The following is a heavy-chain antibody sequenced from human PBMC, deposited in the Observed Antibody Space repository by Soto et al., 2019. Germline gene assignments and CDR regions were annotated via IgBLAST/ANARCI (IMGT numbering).Heavy chain of an antibody. J-gene: IGHJ6*02. D-gene: IGHD3-22*01. CDR3: ARAPIYYDSSGSPTYYYYGMDV. Sequence: QVQLVQSGAEVKKPGSSVKVSCKASGGTFSSYAISWVRQAPGQGLEWMGGIIPIFGTANYAQKFQGRVTITADESTSTAYMELSSLRSEDTAVYYCARAPIYYDSSGSPTYYYYGMDVWGQGTTVTGSS. V-gene: IGHV1-69*01. CDR1: GGTFSSYA. CDR2: IIPIFGTA.